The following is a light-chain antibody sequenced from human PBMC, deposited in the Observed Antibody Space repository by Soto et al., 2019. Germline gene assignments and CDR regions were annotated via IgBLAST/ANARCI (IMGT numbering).Light chain of an antibody. CDR2: AAS. V-gene: IGKV1-9*01. Sequence: DIQLTQSPSFLSASVGDRVTITCRASQDINTYLAWYQQKPGKATKLLIFAASTLQNGVPSRFSGSGSGTELTVTSTSLQPEDFATYYCQQRKSYPITFGQGTRLEIK. J-gene: IGKJ5*01. CDR3: QQRKSYPIT. CDR1: QDINTY.